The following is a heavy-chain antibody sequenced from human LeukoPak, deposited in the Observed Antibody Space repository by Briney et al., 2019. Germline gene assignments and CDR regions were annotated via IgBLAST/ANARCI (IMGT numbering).Heavy chain of an antibody. CDR3: AKRPKVGILAFDV. CDR2: ISSSGSST. D-gene: IGHD3-3*02. J-gene: IGHJ3*01. V-gene: IGHV3-23*01. CDR1: GFTFSSYW. Sequence: GGSLRLSCAASGFTFSSYWMSWVRQAPGKGLEWVSSISSSGSSTYYPDSVKGRFICSRDNSKNTMYLQINSLRAEDTAVYYCAKRPKVGILAFDVWGQGTMVTVSS.